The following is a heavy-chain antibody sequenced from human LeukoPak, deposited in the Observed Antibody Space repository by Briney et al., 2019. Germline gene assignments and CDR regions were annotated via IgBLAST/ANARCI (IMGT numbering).Heavy chain of an antibody. V-gene: IGHV4-38-2*02. CDR2: IYHSGYT. CDR1: GYSISSGYY. J-gene: IGHJ4*02. CDR3: ARDMNPTHYFDY. D-gene: IGHD3-16*01. Sequence: SETLSLTCNVSGYSISSGYYWAWIRQAPGKGLEWIGSIYHSGYTHYNPSLKGRVTISVDTSKNDFSLKLSSVAAADTAIYYCARDMNPTHYFDYWGQGTLVTVSS.